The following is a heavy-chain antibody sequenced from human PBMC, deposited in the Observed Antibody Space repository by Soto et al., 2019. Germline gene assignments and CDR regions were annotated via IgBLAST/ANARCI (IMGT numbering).Heavy chain of an antibody. D-gene: IGHD6-13*01. V-gene: IGHV4-31*03. CDR1: GDSNTGAAYY. Sequence: QVQLQESGPGLVKPSQTLSLTCTVSGDSNTGAAYYWSWIRQHPGKGLEWIGHIHYSGTTYYNPSLKSRISFSVDTSKKQFSLRLTSVTAADTAVYYCARDFRQDQQLPGYYYYGMDVLGQGTTVTVSS. J-gene: IGHJ6*02. CDR2: IHYSGTT. CDR3: ARDFRQDQQLPGYYYYGMDV.